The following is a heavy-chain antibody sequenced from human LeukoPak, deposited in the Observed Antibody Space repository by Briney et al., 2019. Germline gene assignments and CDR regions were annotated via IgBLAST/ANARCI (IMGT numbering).Heavy chain of an antibody. CDR2: ISGSGGST. CDR3: AKGWGPLGLRYFDWLARPDAFDI. V-gene: IGHV3-23*01. Sequence: GGSLRLSCAASGFTFSSYAMSWVRQAPGKGLEWVSAISGSGGSTYYADSVKGRFTISRDNSKNTLYLQMNSLRAEDTAVYYCAKGWGPLGLRYFDWLARPDAFDIWGQGTMVTVSS. D-gene: IGHD3-9*01. CDR1: GFTFSSYA. J-gene: IGHJ3*02.